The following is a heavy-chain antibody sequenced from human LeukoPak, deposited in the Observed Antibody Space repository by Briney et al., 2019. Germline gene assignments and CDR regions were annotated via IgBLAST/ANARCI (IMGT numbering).Heavy chain of an antibody. CDR1: GVSITSNY. V-gene: IGHV4-59*01. CDR2: IYSSGST. D-gene: IGHD2-2*01. J-gene: IGHJ4*02. Sequence: SETLSLTCTVSGVSITSNYWTWIRQPPGKGLEWIGYIYSSGSTNYNSSLKSRVTISIETSKNQFSLKLTSVTAADTAVYYCASQLIDWGQGTLVTVSS. CDR3: ASQLID.